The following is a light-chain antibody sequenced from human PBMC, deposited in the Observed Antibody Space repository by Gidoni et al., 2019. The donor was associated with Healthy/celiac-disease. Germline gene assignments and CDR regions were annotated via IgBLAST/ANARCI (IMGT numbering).Light chain of an antibody. Sequence: DIQMTQSPSTLSASVGDRGTISCRDSLRISSWLAWYQQKPGKGPKHRSYMASSLESVFPSRFSGSGSGTDFTLTISRLQPDDFATYYCQQYNSYSRTFGQGTKVEIK. J-gene: IGKJ1*01. V-gene: IGKV1-5*03. CDR1: LRISSW. CDR2: MAS. CDR3: QQYNSYSRT.